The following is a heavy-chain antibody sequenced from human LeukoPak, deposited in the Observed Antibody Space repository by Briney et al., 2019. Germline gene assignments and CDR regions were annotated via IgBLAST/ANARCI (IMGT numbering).Heavy chain of an antibody. D-gene: IGHD5-12*01. CDR2: IKSDGSIR. V-gene: IGHV3-74*01. J-gene: IGHJ6*02. CDR1: GFTFSSYW. CDR3: ARGLRDKYGMDV. Sequence: PGGSLRLSCAASGFTFSSYWMHWVRQAPGKGLVWVSRIKSDGSIRNYTDSVKGRFTISRDNAKNTLYLQMNSLRAEDTAVYYCARGLRDKYGMDVWGQGTTVTDSS.